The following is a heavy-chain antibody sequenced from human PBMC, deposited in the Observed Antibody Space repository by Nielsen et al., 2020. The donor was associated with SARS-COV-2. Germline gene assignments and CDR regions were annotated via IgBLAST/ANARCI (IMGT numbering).Heavy chain of an antibody. D-gene: IGHD2-15*01. J-gene: IGHJ4*02. CDR1: GYTFADYA. CDR2: INTNTGNP. V-gene: IGHV7-4-1*02. Sequence: ASVKVSCKASGYTFADYAVNWVRQAPGQRLEYMGWINTNTGNPTYAQGFRRRFVFSLDTSVSTTYLQITSLKTEDTAIYYCARIAGYCNGGRCYPLWEFDYWGQGTQVTVSS. CDR3: ARIAGYCNGGRCYPLWEFDY.